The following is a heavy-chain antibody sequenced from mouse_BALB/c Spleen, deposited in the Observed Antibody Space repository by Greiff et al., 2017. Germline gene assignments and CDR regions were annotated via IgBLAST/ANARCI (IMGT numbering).Heavy chain of an antibody. CDR2: IDPENGDT. V-gene: IGHV14-4*02. D-gene: IGHD2-14*01. CDR1: GFNFNDYY. CDR3: NAGGYEDY. J-gene: IGHJ4*01. Sequence: EVQLQQSGAELVRPGASVKLSCTASGFNFNDYYMHWVKQRPEQGLEWIGWIDPENGDTEYAPKFQGKATMTADTSSNKAYLQLSSLTSEDTAVYYYNAGGYEDYWGQGTSVTVSS.